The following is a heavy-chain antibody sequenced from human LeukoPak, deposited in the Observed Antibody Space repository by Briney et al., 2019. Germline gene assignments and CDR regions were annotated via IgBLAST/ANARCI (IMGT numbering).Heavy chain of an antibody. CDR2: INAGNGNT. V-gene: IGHV1-3*01. J-gene: IGHJ4*02. CDR1: GYAFTSYA. D-gene: IGHD3-10*01. CDR3: ARAKFRFGELFGY. Sequence: VASVKVSCKASGYAFTSYAMHWVRQAPGQRLEWMGWINAGNGNTKYSQKFQGRVTITRDTSASTAYMELSSLRSEDTAVYYCARAKFRFGELFGYWGQGTLVTVSS.